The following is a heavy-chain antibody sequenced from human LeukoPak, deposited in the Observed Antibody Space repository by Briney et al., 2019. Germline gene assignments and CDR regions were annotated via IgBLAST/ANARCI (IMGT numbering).Heavy chain of an antibody. J-gene: IGHJ4*02. D-gene: IGHD1-1*01. V-gene: IGHV6-1*01. CDR2: TYYRSKWYN. CDR1: GDSVSSNSAA. CDR3: AILRTASSFDF. Sequence: SQTLSLTCAISGDSVSSNSAAWNWIRQSTSRGLEWLGRTYYRSKWYNDYAVSVKSRITINPDTSKNQFSLQLNSVTPEDTAIYYCAILRTASSFDFWGQGTLVTVSS.